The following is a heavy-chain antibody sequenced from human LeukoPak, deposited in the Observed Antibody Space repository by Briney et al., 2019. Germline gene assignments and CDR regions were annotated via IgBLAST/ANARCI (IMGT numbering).Heavy chain of an antibody. CDR2: IRSKANNYAT. V-gene: IGHV3-73*01. CDR1: GFTFSGSA. D-gene: IGHD5-24*01. J-gene: IGHJ4*02. Sequence: HPGGSLRLSCAASGFTFSGSAMHWVRQASGKGLEWVARIRSKANNYATAYAASVKGRFTISRDDSKNTAYLQMNSLKTEDTAMYYCTKLEMASRLGYWGQGTLVTVSS. CDR3: TKLEMASRLGY.